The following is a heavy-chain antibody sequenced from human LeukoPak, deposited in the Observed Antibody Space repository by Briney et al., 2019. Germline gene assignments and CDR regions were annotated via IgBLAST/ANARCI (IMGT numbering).Heavy chain of an antibody. D-gene: IGHD2-15*01. CDR2: ISSSSSYI. J-gene: IGHJ6*02. V-gene: IGHV3-21*01. Sequence: GGSLRLSCAASGFTFSSYSMNWVRQAPGKGLEWVSSISSSSSYIYYADSVKGRFTISRDNAKNSQYLQMNSLRAEDTAVYYCARDLGYCSGGSCYSDYYYYYGMDVWGQGTTVTVSS. CDR1: GFTFSSYS. CDR3: ARDLGYCSGGSCYSDYYYYYGMDV.